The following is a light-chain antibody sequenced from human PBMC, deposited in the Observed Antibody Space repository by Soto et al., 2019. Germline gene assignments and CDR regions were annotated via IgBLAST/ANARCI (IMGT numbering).Light chain of an antibody. V-gene: IGLV2-14*01. J-gene: IGLJ2*01. CDR1: SSDVGGFNY. CDR3: SSYTSSNTLV. CDR2: EVT. Sequence: SVLTQPASVSGSPGQSITISCTGTSSDVGGFNYVSWYQHHPGKVPKLMIYEVTNRPSGVSNRFSGSKSGNTASLTISGLQAEDEGDYYCSSYTSSNTLVFGGGTKLTVL.